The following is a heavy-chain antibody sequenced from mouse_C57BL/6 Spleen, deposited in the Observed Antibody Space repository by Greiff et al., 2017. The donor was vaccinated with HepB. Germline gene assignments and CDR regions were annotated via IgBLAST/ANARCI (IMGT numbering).Heavy chain of an antibody. J-gene: IGHJ2*01. D-gene: IGHD3-2*02. V-gene: IGHV1-15*01. CDR3: TRSSAEAFDY. Sequence: VKLQESGAELVRPGASVTLSCKASGYTFTDYEMHWVKQTPVHGLEWIGAIDPETGGTAYNQKFKGKAILTADKSFSTAYMELRSLTSEDSAVYYGTRSSAEAFDYWGQGTTLPVSS. CDR1: GYTFTDYE. CDR2: IDPETGGT.